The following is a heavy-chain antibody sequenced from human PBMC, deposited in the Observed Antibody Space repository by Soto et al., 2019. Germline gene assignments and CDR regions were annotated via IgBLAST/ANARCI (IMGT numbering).Heavy chain of an antibody. J-gene: IGHJ6*02. CDR2: ISSSGGST. V-gene: IGHV3-23*01. CDR3: AKVGYCSSTSCYTGYYYYGMDV. CDR1: GFTFTRYS. D-gene: IGHD2-2*02. Sequence: GGSLRLSCAASGFTFTRYSMNWVRQAPGKGLEWVSSISSSGGSTYYADSVKGRFTISRDNSKNTLYLQMNSLRAEDTAVYYCAKVGYCSSTSCYTGYYYYGMDVWGQGTTVTVSS.